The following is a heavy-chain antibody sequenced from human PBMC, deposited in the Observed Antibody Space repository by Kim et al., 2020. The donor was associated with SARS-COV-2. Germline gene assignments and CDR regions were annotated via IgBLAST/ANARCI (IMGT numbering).Heavy chain of an antibody. D-gene: IGHD2-15*01. Sequence: GGSLRLSCAASGFTFSSYSMNWVRQAPGKGLEWVASISSSSSYIYYADSVKGRFTISRDNSKNSLYMQMNSLRAEDTAVYYCARGVRSGGLNDYWGQGTLVTVSS. J-gene: IGHJ4*02. CDR3: ARGVRSGGLNDY. V-gene: IGHV3-21*01. CDR1: GFTFSSYS. CDR2: ISSSSSYI.